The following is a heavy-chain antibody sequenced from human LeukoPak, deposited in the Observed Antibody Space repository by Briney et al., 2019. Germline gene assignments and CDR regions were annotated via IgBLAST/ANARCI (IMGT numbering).Heavy chain of an antibody. Sequence: SETLSLTCAVSGYSIGSGYYWGWIRQPPGKGLEWIGSIYHSGSTYYNPSLKSRVTISVDTSKNQFSLKLSSVTAADTAVYYCASPDSYYDFWSGYFGYWGQGTLVTVSS. CDR1: GYSIGSGYY. CDR3: ASPDSYYDFWSGYFGY. D-gene: IGHD3-3*01. J-gene: IGHJ4*02. CDR2: IYHSGST. V-gene: IGHV4-38-2*01.